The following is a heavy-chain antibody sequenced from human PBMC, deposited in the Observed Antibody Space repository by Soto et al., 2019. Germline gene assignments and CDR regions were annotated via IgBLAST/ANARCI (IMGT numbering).Heavy chain of an antibody. CDR1: GGSIISSSYY. J-gene: IGHJ4*02. Sequence: ASVTLSVPCTVAGGSIISSSYYRGWNRQPPGKGVEWIGSIYYSGSTYYNPSLKSRVTISVDTSKNQFSLKLSSVTAADTAVYYCARLGGGNIVLVPAASEYYFDYWGQGTLVTVSS. V-gene: IGHV4-39*01. D-gene: IGHD2-2*01. CDR2: IYYSGST. CDR3: ARLGGGNIVLVPAASEYYFDY.